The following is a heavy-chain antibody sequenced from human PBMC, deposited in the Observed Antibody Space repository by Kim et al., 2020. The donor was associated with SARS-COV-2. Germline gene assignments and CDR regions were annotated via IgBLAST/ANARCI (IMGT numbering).Heavy chain of an antibody. CDR2: RI. V-gene: IGHV3-9*01. Sequence: RIDYADSVKGRFTISRDNAKNSVYLQMNSLRGEDTAVYYWGRDTLPGGMDVWGQGTTVTVSS. J-gene: IGHJ6*02. CDR3: GRDTLPGGMDV.